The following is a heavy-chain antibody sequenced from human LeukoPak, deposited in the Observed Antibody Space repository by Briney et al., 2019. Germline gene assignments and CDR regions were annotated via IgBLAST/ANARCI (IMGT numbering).Heavy chain of an antibody. D-gene: IGHD4-17*01. Sequence: PGGSLRLSCAASGFTFSSYAMHWVRQAPGKGLGWVAVISYDGINKYYADSVKGRFTISRDNSKNTLYLQMNSLRAEDTAVYYCARVDSYFGDYAHQYFDYWGQGTLVTVSS. CDR1: GFTFSSYA. J-gene: IGHJ4*02. CDR2: ISYDGINK. V-gene: IGHV3-30-3*01. CDR3: ARVDSYFGDYAHQYFDY.